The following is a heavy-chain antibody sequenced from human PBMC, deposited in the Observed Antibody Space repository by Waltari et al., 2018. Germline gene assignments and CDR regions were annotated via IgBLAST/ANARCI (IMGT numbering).Heavy chain of an antibody. J-gene: IGHJ4*02. Sequence: QLQLQESGPGLVKPSETLSLTYTVSGGSISSSSYYWGWIRQPPGKGLEWIGSIYYSGSTYYNPSLKSRVTISVDTSKNQFSLKLSSVTAADTAVYYCATVGDFWSGYWKYYFDYWGQGTLVTVSS. CDR3: ATVGDFWSGYWKYYFDY. V-gene: IGHV4-39*07. D-gene: IGHD3-3*01. CDR2: IYYSGST. CDR1: GGSISSSSYY.